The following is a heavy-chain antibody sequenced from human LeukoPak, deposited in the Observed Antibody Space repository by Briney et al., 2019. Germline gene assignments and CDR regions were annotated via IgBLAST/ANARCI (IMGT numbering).Heavy chain of an antibody. Sequence: PGGSLRLSCAASGFTFSSYGMHWVRQAPGKGLEWVALISYDGSNEYYADSVKGRFTISRDNSKNTLYLQMNSLGAEDTAAYYCARGTLRGGDSRAPWFDHWGQGTLVTVSS. V-gene: IGHV3-33*05. J-gene: IGHJ5*02. CDR2: ISYDGSNE. CDR3: ARGTLRGGDSRAPWFDH. CDR1: GFTFSSYG. D-gene: IGHD3-10*01.